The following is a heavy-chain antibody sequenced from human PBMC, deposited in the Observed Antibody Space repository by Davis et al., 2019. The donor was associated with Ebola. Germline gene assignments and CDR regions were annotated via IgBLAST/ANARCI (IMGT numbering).Heavy chain of an antibody. CDR3: ARDKGVTAPDFDN. J-gene: IGHJ4*02. D-gene: IGHD2-21*02. CDR1: GFTFSSYW. V-gene: IGHV3-74*01. Sequence: GESLKISCAASGFTFSSYWMHWVRQDPGKGLVWVSRIKSDGSSTTYADSVKGRFTISRDNAKNTLYLQMNSLRAEDTAVYYCARDKGVTAPDFDNWGQGTLVTVSS. CDR2: IKSDGSST.